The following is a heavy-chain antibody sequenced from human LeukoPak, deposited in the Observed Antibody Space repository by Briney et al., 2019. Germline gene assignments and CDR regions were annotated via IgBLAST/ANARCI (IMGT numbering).Heavy chain of an antibody. CDR2: ISYDGSNK. D-gene: IGHD6-6*01. V-gene: IGHV3-33*05. Sequence: GGSLRLSCAASGFTFSSYGMHWVRQAPGKGLEWVAVISYDGSNKYCADSVKGRFTISRDNSKNTLYLQMNSLRAEDTAVYYCARDLYSSSSVAYWGQGTLVTVSS. CDR1: GFTFSSYG. J-gene: IGHJ4*02. CDR3: ARDLYSSSSVAY.